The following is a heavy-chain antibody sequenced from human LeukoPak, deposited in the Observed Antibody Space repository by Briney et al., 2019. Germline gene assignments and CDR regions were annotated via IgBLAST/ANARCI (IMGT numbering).Heavy chain of an antibody. CDR2: INHSGST. Sequence: SETLSLTCAVYGGSFSGYYWSWIRQPPGKGLEWIGEINHSGSTNYNPSLKSRVTISVDTSKNQFSLKLSSGTAADTAVYYCARGLVDYGSGSYYNIDYWGQGTLVTVSS. D-gene: IGHD3-10*01. V-gene: IGHV4-34*01. J-gene: IGHJ4*02. CDR1: GGSFSGYY. CDR3: ARGLVDYGSGSYYNIDY.